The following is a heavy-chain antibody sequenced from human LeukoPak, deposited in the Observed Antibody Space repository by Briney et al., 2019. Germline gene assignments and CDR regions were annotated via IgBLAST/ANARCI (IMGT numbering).Heavy chain of an antibody. V-gene: IGHV3-23*01. Sequence: GGSLRLSCAASGFTFSSYAMSWVRQAPGKGLEWVSAISGSGGSTYYADSVKGRFTISRDNSKNTLYLQMNSLRAEDTAVYFCAKNELTPQKYSGSYYYFDYWGQGTLVTVSS. CDR2: ISGSGGST. CDR1: GFTFSSYA. CDR3: AKNELTPQKYSGSYYYFDY. J-gene: IGHJ4*02. D-gene: IGHD1-26*01.